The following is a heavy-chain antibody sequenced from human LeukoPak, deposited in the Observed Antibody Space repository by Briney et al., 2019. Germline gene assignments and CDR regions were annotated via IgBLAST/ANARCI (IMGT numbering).Heavy chain of an antibody. V-gene: IGHV2-5*01. CDR2: IYWNDDK. D-gene: IGHD6-13*01. Sequence: SGPTLVNPTQTLTLTCTFSGFSLSTSGVGVGWIRQPPGKALEWLALIYWNDDKRYSPSLKSRLTITKDTSKNQVVLTMTNMDPVDTATYYCAHRRGYSSSWYPPRFDYWGQGTQVTVSS. CDR3: AHRRGYSSSWYPPRFDY. CDR1: GFSLSTSGVG. J-gene: IGHJ4*02.